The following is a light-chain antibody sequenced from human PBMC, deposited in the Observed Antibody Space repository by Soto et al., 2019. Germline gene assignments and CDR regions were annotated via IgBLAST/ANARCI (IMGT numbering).Light chain of an antibody. CDR2: DAS. Sequence: EMVLTQSPGTLSLSPGDRASLSCRASQSVAKNYLAWYQQKPGQALRLLISDASSRATGIPDRFSGSGSGTDFTLTISRLEAEDFAVYFCQQYATSPLTFGGGTKVEIK. CDR3: QQYATSPLT. V-gene: IGKV3-20*01. J-gene: IGKJ4*01. CDR1: QSVAKNY.